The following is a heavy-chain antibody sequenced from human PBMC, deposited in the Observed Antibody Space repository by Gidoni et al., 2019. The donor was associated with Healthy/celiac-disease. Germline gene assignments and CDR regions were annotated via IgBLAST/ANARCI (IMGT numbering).Heavy chain of an antibody. D-gene: IGHD1-26*01. Sequence: EVQLVQSGAEVKKPGESLRISCTGSGYSFTSYWISWVRQMPGKGLEWLGRIDPSDSYTNYSPSLQGHVTISADKSISTAYLQWSSLKASDTAMYYCARHQGPRSRENFDYWGQGTLVTVSS. CDR1: GYSFTSYW. J-gene: IGHJ4*02. CDR3: ARHQGPRSRENFDY. V-gene: IGHV5-10-1*03. CDR2: IDPSDSYT.